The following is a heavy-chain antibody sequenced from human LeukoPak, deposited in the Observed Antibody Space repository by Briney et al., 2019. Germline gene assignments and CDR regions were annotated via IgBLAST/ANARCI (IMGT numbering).Heavy chain of an antibody. J-gene: IGHJ4*02. D-gene: IGHD5-12*01. CDR3: VKAGYSGYDLYLDY. Sequence: GGSLGLSCSASGFTFSSYTMNWVRQAPGKGLEYVSAISSNGGSTYYADSVKGRFTISRDNSKNTLYLQMRSLRAEDTAVYYCVKAGYSGYDLYLDYWGQGTLVTVSS. CDR1: GFTFSSYT. V-gene: IGHV3-64D*06. CDR2: ISSNGGST.